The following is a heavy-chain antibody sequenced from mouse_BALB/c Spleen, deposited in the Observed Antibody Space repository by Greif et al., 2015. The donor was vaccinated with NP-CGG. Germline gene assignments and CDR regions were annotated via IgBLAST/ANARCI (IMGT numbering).Heavy chain of an antibody. CDR3: AREEDYGSSGFDY. D-gene: IGHD1-1*01. J-gene: IGHJ2*01. CDR1: GFTFTDYY. CDR2: IRNKANGYTT. V-gene: IGHV7-3*02. Sequence: DVMLVESGGGLVQPGGSLRLSCATPGFTFTDYYMSWVRQPPGKALEWLGFIRNKANGYTTEYSASVKGRFTISRDNSQSILYLQMNTLRAEDSATYYCAREEDYGSSGFDYWGQGTTLTVPS.